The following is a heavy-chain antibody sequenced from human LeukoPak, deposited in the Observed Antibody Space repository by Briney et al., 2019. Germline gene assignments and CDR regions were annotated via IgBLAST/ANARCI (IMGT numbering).Heavy chain of an antibody. V-gene: IGHV3-23*01. CDR1: GFTFDDYI. J-gene: IGHJ4*02. CDR2: IDGSGDDT. Sequence: GGSLRLSCAASGFTFDDYIMHWVRQAPGKGLEWVAAIDGSGDDTYYAESVKGRFTISRDNSQNTLFLQVNSLRAEDTAVYYCARDLRGSIVRYFDYWGQGTLVTVSS. CDR3: ARDLRGSIVRYFDY. D-gene: IGHD3-9*01.